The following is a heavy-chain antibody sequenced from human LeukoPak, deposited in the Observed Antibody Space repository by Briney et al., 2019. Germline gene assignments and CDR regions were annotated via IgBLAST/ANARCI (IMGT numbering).Heavy chain of an antibody. CDR2: INPNSGGT. Sequence: ASVKVSCKASGYTFNGYYMHWVRQAPGQGLEWMGWINPNSGGTNYAQKFQGRVTMTRDTSISTAYMELSRLRSDDTAVYYCARVVPAVGDYYYYYMDVWGKGTTVTVSS. J-gene: IGHJ6*03. CDR3: ARVVPAVGDYYYYYMDV. D-gene: IGHD2-2*01. CDR1: GYTFNGYY. V-gene: IGHV1-2*02.